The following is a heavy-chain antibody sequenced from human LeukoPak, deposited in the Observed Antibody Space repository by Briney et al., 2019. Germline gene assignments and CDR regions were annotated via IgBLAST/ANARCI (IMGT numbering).Heavy chain of an antibody. V-gene: IGHV4-61*02. D-gene: IGHD3-3*01. J-gene: IGHJ6*02. CDR1: GGSISSGSYY. Sequence: SQTLSLTCTVSGGSISSGSYYWSWIRQPAGKGLEWFGRIYTSGSTNCNPSHKSRVHISVNTSKSQFSMKLSSVTAADTAVYYCARGGRDFWSGYYGKYYYYGMDVWGQGTTVTVSS. CDR2: IYTSGST. CDR3: ARGGRDFWSGYYGKYYYYGMDV.